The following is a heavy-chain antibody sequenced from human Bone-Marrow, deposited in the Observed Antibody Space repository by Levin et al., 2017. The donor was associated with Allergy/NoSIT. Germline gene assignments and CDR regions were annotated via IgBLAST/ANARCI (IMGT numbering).Heavy chain of an antibody. Sequence: GGSLRLSCAASGFTFSSYAMSWVRQAPGKGLEWVSAISGSGGSTYYADSVKGRFTISRDNSKNTLYLQMNSLRAEDTAVYYCAKGGCGSSWPINWFDPWGQGTLVTVSS. CDR3: AKGGCGSSWPINWFDP. V-gene: IGHV3-23*01. CDR1: GFTFSSYA. CDR2: ISGSGGST. J-gene: IGHJ5*02. D-gene: IGHD6-13*01.